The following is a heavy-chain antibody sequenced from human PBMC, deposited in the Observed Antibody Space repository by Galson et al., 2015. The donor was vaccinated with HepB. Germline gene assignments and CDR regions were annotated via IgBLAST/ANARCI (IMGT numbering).Heavy chain of an antibody. V-gene: IGHV1-18*04. J-gene: IGHJ4*02. CDR3: AKREAEVGRPDY. CDR2: TSPYNGNT. Sequence: LVKVSCKASGYTFTNFDINWVRQAPGQGLEWMGWTSPYNGNTNYAQKLQGRVSMTTDTSTSTAYMELRSLRSDDTALYYCAKREAEVGRPDYWGPGSLATVSS. CDR1: GYTFTNFD. D-gene: IGHD6-13*01.